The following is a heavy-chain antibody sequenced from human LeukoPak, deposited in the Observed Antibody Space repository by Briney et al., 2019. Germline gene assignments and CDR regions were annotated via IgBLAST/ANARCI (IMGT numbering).Heavy chain of an antibody. Sequence: GGSLRLSCAASGFTFSSYDMHWVRQAPGKGLEWVAVISYDGSNKYYADSVKGRFTISRDNSKNTLYLQMNSLRAEDTAVYYCAKDRSGGYGGNFDYWGQGTLVTVSS. V-gene: IGHV3-30*18. D-gene: IGHD4-23*01. CDR1: GFTFSSYD. CDR3: AKDRSGGYGGNFDY. CDR2: ISYDGSNK. J-gene: IGHJ4*02.